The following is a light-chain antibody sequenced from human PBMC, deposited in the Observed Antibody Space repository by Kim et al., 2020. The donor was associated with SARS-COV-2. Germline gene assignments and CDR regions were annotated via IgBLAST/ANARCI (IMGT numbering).Light chain of an antibody. CDR3: AAWDDSLNSVL. V-gene: IGLV1-44*01. CDR2: TTN. CDR1: SSNIGSNS. Sequence: ELTQPPSASGTPGQRVSISCSGTSSNIGSNSVNWYQELPGTAPKLLIHTTNQRPSGVPDRFSASKSGTSASLAISGLQSEDEADYYCAAWDDSLNSVLFGGGTQLTVL. J-gene: IGLJ2*01.